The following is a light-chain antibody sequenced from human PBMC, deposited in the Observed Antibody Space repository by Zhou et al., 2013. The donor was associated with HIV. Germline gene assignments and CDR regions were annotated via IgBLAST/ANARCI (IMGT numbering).Light chain of an antibody. V-gene: IGKV3-20*01. J-gene: IGKJ5*01. CDR3: QQYGSSPIT. Sequence: EAVLTQSPGTLSLSPGERATLSCRASQTVSSHLAWYQQKPGQAPRLLIYTVSNRATGIPDRFSGSGSGTDFTLTISRLEPEDFAVYYCQQYGSSPITFGQGHDW. CDR1: QTVSSH. CDR2: TVS.